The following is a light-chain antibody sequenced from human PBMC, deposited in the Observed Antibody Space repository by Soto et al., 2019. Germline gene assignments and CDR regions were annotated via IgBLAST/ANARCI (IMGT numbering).Light chain of an antibody. CDR2: GVS. Sequence: VLTQSPGTLSLSPSEVSTLSGRASQSLSSRNLAWYQQKPGQAPRPLIYGVSSRATGIPDRFSGSGSGTDLTLTISRLEPQDFAVYYCQQYDSSPRTFGQGTKVDIK. V-gene: IGKV3-20*01. CDR3: QQYDSSPRT. J-gene: IGKJ1*01. CDR1: QSLSSRN.